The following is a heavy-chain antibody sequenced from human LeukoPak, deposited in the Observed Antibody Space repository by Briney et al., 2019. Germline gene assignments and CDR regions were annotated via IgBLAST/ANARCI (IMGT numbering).Heavy chain of an antibody. CDR1: GYTFDNYR. J-gene: IGHJ4*02. CDR2: IYPGDSNA. V-gene: IGHV5-51*01. Sequence: RAGESLKISCKASGYTFDNYRISWVRLMPGKGLEWMGIIYPGDSNARYNPSFQGHVTMSVDRSIDTAYLQWSRLQASDTATYYCATQYAQFYDFWGQGTLVTVSS. D-gene: IGHD2-8*01. CDR3: ATQYAQFYDF.